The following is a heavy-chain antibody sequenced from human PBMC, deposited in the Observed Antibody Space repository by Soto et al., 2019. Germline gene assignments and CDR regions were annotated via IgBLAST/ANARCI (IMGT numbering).Heavy chain of an antibody. CDR3: AREDIAENWFDP. Sequence: PGGSLRLSCAASGFTVSSNYMSWVRQAPGKGLEWVSVIYSGGSTYYADSVKGRFTISRDNSKNTLYPQMNSLRAEDTAVYYCAREDIAENWFDPWGQGTLVTVS. J-gene: IGHJ5*02. V-gene: IGHV3-53*01. CDR2: IYSGGST. CDR1: GFTVSSNY. D-gene: IGHD6-13*01.